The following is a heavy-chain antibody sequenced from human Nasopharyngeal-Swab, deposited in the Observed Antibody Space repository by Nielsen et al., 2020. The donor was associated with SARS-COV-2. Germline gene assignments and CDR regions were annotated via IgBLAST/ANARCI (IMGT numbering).Heavy chain of an antibody. V-gene: IGHV1-18*01. CDR2: ISAYNGNT. J-gene: IGHJ5*02. CDR1: GYTFTSYG. CDR3: ARDDFWSGYPLYNWFDP. D-gene: IGHD3-3*01. Sequence: ASVKVSRKASGYTFTSYGISWVRQAPGQGLEWMGWISAYNGNTNYAQKLQGRVTMTTDTSTSTAYMELRSLRSDDTAVYYCARDDFWSGYPLYNWFDPWGQGTLVTVSS.